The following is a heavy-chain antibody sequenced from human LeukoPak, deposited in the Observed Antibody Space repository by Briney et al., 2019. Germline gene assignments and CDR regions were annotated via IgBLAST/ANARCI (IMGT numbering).Heavy chain of an antibody. CDR1: GFTVSSTY. CDR3: ARGPYYYDRSGYFDY. CDR2: IYSGGST. V-gene: IGHV3-53*01. Sequence: GGSLRLSCAASGFTVSSTYMTWVRQAPGEGLEWVSVIYSGGSTYYADSVKGRFTISRDNSKNTLYLQMNSLRAEDTAVYYCARGPYYYDRSGYFDYWGQGTLVTVSS. D-gene: IGHD3-22*01. J-gene: IGHJ4*02.